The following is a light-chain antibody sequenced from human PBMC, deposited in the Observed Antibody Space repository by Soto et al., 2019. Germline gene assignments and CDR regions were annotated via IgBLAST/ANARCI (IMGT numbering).Light chain of an antibody. CDR1: QSVSSSY. J-gene: IGKJ4*01. Sequence: EIVMTQSPATLSMSLGERATLSFMASQSVSSSYLAWYQQKPGQAPRLLIYDASNRATGIPARFSGSGSGTDFTLTISSLEPEDFAVYYCQQRSNWPLTFGGGTKVDIK. V-gene: IGKV3D-20*02. CDR3: QQRSNWPLT. CDR2: DAS.